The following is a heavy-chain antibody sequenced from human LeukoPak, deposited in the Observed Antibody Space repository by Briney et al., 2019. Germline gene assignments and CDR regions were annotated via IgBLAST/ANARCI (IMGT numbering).Heavy chain of an antibody. CDR2: MNPNSGNT. V-gene: IGHV1-8*01. J-gene: IGHJ4*02. Sequence: ASVNVSCKASGYTFTSYDINWVRQATGQGLEWMGWMNPNSGNTGYAQKFQGRLTITRDSSIDTAYMDLSGLSSEDTAVYYCARGVPLGYCTYGVCYPPYYFDYWGQGTLVTASS. CDR1: GYTFTSYD. D-gene: IGHD2-8*01. CDR3: ARGVPLGYCTYGVCYPPYYFDY.